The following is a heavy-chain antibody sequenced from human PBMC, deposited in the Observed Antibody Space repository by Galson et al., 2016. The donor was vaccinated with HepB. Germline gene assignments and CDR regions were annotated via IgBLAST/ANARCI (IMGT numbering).Heavy chain of an antibody. J-gene: IGHJ4*02. V-gene: IGHV3-74*01. CDR1: GFNFRSYW. CDR3: ARDQTVAGPSCIDY. Sequence: SLRLSCAASGFNFRSYWMHWVRQVPGKGLVWVSRISSDGTDIIYADSVKGRFTVSRDNAKNTLFLEMSSLRAEDAAVYYCARDQTVAGPSCIDYWGQGTLVTVSS. D-gene: IGHD6-19*01. CDR2: ISSDGTDI.